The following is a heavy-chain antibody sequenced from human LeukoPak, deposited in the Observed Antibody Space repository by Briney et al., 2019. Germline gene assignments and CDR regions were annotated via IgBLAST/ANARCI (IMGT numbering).Heavy chain of an antibody. CDR2: ISYDGSNK. CDR1: GFTFSSYA. V-gene: IGHV3-30-3*01. D-gene: IGHD2-2*01. J-gene: IGHJ4*02. CDR3: ASLLPAAARQGGY. Sequence: PGGSLRLSCAASGFTFSSYAMHWVRQAPGKGLEWVAVISYDGSNKYYADSVKGRFTISRDNSKNTLYLQMNSLRAEDTAVYYCASLLPAAARQGGYWGQGTLVTVSS.